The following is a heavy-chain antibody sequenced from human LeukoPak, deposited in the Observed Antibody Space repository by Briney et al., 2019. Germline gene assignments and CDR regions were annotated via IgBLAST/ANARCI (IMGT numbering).Heavy chain of an antibody. Sequence: SETLSLTCAVYGGSFSGYYWSWIRQPPGKGLEWIGEINHSGSTNYNPSLKSRVTISVDTSKNQFSLKLSSVTAADTAVYYCARATTYYYGSGSYYHFDYWGRGTLVTVSS. CDR2: INHSGST. CDR1: GGSFSGYY. J-gene: IGHJ4*02. D-gene: IGHD3-10*01. V-gene: IGHV4-34*01. CDR3: ARATTYYYGSGSYYHFDY.